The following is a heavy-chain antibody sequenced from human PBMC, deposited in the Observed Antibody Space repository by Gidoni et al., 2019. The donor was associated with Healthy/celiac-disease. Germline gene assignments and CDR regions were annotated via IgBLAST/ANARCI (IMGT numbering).Heavy chain of an antibody. V-gene: IGHV3-15*01. CDR1: GFTFSNAW. CDR2: IKSKTDGGTT. J-gene: IGHJ4*02. CDR3: TTGYDDILTGYYVDY. D-gene: IGHD3-9*01. Sequence: EVQLEESGGGLVKPGGSLRLSCAASGFTFSNAWMSWVRQAPGKGLEWVGRIKSKTDGGTTDYAAPVKGRFTISRDDSKNTLYLQMNSLKTEDTAVYYCTTGYDDILTGYYVDYWGQGTLVTVSS.